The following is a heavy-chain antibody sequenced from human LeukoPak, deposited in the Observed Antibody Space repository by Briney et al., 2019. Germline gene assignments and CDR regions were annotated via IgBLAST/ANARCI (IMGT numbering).Heavy chain of an antibody. CDR2: IIPIFGTA. CDR1: GGTFSSYA. Sequence: PLASVKVSCRASGGTFSSYAISWVRQAPGQGLEWMGGIIPIFGTANYAQKFQGRVTMTRDTSTSTVYMELSSLRSEDTAVYYCARFAVHRRLTVAGQFGLDYWGQGTLVTVSS. D-gene: IGHD6-19*01. V-gene: IGHV1-69*05. J-gene: IGHJ4*02. CDR3: ARFAVHRRLTVAGQFGLDY.